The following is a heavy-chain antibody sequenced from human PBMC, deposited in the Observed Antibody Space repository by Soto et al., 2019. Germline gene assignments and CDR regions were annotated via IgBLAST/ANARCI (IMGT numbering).Heavy chain of an antibody. J-gene: IGHJ3*02. CDR1: GGSISSSYYY. CDR2: VSYSGST. V-gene: IGHV4-39*01. D-gene: IGHD2-2*01. Sequence: PSETLSLTCSISGGSISSSYYYWGWIRQPPGKGLECIGTVSYSGSTYYNPSLKSRVIISVDTSKNYFSLKLSSVTATDTATYYCARHSSGYCTTTRCYRRRPFDIWGQGTLVTVSS. CDR3: ARHSSGYCTTTRCYRRRPFDI.